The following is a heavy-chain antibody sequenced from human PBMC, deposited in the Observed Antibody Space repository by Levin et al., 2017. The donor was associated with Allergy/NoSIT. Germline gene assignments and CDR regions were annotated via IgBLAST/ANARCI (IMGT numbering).Heavy chain of an antibody. CDR1: GGSFSGYY. V-gene: IGHV4-34*01. J-gene: IGHJ6*02. CDR3: ARGPRSHNYYGSGSYYNSRYYYGMDV. CDR2: INHSGST. Sequence: SETLSLTCAVYGGSFSGYYWSWIRQPPGKGLEWIGEINHSGSTNYNPSLKSRVTISVDTSKNQFSLKLSSVTAADTSVYYCARGPRSHNYYGSGSYYNSRYYYGMDVWGQGTTVTVSS. D-gene: IGHD3-10*01.